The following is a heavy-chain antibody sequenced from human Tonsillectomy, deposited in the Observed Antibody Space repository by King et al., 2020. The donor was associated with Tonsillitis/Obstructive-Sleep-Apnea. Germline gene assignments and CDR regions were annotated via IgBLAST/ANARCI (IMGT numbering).Heavy chain of an antibody. CDR3: ASYYDFWSGYPY. D-gene: IGHD3-3*01. CDR1: GGSISSYY. V-gene: IGHV4-59*01. CDR2: IYYSGST. J-gene: IGHJ4*02. Sequence: QLQESGPGLVKPSETLSLTCTVSGGSISSYYWSWVRQPPGKGLGWIGYIYYSGSTNYNPSLKSRGTISVDTSKNQFSLKLSSVTGADTAVYYCASYYDFWSGYPYWGQGTLVTVSS.